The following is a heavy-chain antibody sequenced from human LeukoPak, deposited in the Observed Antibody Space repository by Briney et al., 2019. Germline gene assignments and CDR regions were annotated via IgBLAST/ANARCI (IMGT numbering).Heavy chain of an antibody. CDR2: ISGSGGST. CDR3: ATPLHGDTAMVEVDY. D-gene: IGHD5-18*01. J-gene: IGHJ4*02. V-gene: IGHV3-23*01. Sequence: GGSLRFSCAASGFTFSSYAMSWVRQAPGEGLEWVSAISGSGGSTYYADSVKGRLTISRDNSKNTLYLQMNSLRAEDTAVYYCATPLHGDTAMVEVDYWGQGTLVTVS. CDR1: GFTFSSYA.